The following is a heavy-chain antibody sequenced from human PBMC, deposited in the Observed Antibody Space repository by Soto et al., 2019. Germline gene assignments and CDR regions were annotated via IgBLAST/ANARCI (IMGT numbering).Heavy chain of an antibody. CDR1: GFTFTSSA. J-gene: IGHJ4*02. Sequence: SVKVSCKASGFTFTSSAVQWVRQARGQRLEWIGWIVVGSGNTNYAQKFQERVTITRDMSTSTAYMELSSLRSEDTAVYYCAAGVDYGSGSYYNVAFDYWGQGTLVTVSS. CDR3: AAGVDYGSGSYYNVAFDY. CDR2: IVVGSGNT. D-gene: IGHD3-10*01. V-gene: IGHV1-58*01.